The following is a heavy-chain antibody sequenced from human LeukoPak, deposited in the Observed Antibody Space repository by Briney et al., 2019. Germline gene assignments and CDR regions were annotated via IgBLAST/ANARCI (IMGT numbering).Heavy chain of an antibody. D-gene: IGHD6-19*01. CDR3: ARGAAVACKASDY. J-gene: IGHJ4*02. CDR2: IIAYNGNT. Sequence: ASVRVSFMASGYTFTIYGISWVRQAPGQGREWMGWIIAYNGNTNYAQKLQGRVTITTDTSTSTAYMELKSLRSDDTAVYYCARGAAVACKASDYWGQGTLVTVSS. CDR1: GYTFTIYG. V-gene: IGHV1-18*01.